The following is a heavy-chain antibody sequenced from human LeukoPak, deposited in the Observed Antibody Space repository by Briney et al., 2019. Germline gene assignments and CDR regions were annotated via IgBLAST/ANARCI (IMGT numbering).Heavy chain of an antibody. CDR1: GFTFSSYW. V-gene: IGHV3-7*01. CDR3: ARGMTTVTTNFVNC. Sequence: GGSLRLSCAASGFTFSSYWMSWVRQAPGKGLEWVANIKQDGSEKYYVDSVRGRFTISRDNAKNSLYLQMNSLRAEDTAVYHCARGMTTVTTNFVNCWGQGTLVTASS. D-gene: IGHD4-17*01. J-gene: IGHJ4*02. CDR2: IKQDGSEK.